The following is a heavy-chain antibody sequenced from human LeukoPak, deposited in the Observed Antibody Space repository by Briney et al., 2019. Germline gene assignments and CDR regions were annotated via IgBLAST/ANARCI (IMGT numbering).Heavy chain of an antibody. CDR3: AREGCSSTSCPYYYMDV. J-gene: IGHJ6*03. Sequence: ASVKVSCKASGYTFTGYYMHWVRQAPGQGLEWMGWINPNSGGTNYAQKFQGRVTMTRDTSISTAYMELSSLRSEDTAVYYCAREGCSSTSCPYYYMDVWGKGTTVTVSS. V-gene: IGHV1-2*02. CDR2: INPNSGGT. D-gene: IGHD2-2*01. CDR1: GYTFTGYY.